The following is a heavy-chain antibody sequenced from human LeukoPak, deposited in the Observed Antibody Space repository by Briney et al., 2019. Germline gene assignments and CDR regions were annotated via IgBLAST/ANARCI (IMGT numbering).Heavy chain of an antibody. CDR2: ITTGGDIT. Sequence: PGGSLRLSCAASGFTFSSYAMTWVRHAPGKGVEWVSAITTGGDITYYADSVKGRFTISRDNSKNTLYLQMNSLRAEDTAVYYCAKDSPLTNYYNDLDYWGQGTLVTVSS. J-gene: IGHJ4*02. D-gene: IGHD3-9*01. CDR1: GFTFSSYA. V-gene: IGHV3-23*01. CDR3: AKDSPLTNYYNDLDY.